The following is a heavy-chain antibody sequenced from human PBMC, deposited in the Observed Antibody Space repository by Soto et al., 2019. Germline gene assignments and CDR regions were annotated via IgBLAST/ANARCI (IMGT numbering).Heavy chain of an antibody. CDR3: TRGSTAAKFHC. CDR1: GFTFSDYY. V-gene: IGHV3-11*01. J-gene: IGHJ4*02. CDR2: ITSSGNVI. D-gene: IGHD2-15*01. Sequence: LRLSCAASGFTFSDYYMSWIRQAPGKGLEWLSYITSSGNVIYYADSVRGRFTISRDNAKNSLFLQMNSLRADDTAVYYCTRGSTAAKFHCWGQGTLVTVSS.